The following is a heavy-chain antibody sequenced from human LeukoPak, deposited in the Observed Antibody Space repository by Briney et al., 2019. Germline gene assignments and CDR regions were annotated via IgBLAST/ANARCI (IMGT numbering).Heavy chain of an antibody. Sequence: GRSLRLSCVASGFIFSSYGMHWVRQAPGKGLEWVAVISFDESNKYYADSVKGRFTISRDNSQNTLCLQMNSLRAEDTAVYYCAKERHSVTAFDYRGQGTLVTVSS. CDR1: GFIFSSYG. J-gene: IGHJ4*02. V-gene: IGHV3-30*18. D-gene: IGHD2-21*02. CDR3: AKERHSVTAFDY. CDR2: ISFDESNK.